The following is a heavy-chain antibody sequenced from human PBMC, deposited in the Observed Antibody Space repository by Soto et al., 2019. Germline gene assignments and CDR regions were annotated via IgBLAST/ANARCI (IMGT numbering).Heavy chain of an antibody. CDR3: ETLRFLEWSTITPYAFEV. Sequence: ASVKVSCKVSGYTLTELSMHWVRQAPGKGLEWMGGFDPEDGETIYAQKFQGRVTMTEDTSTDTAYMELSSLRSEDTAVYYCETLRFLEWSTITPYAFEVWGQGTMVTVS. J-gene: IGHJ3*01. CDR1: GYTLTELS. CDR2: FDPEDGET. V-gene: IGHV1-24*01. D-gene: IGHD3-3*01.